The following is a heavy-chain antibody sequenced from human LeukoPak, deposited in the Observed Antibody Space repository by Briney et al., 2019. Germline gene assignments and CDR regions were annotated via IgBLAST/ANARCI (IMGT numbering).Heavy chain of an antibody. CDR2: MNPNSGNT. CDR3: ARGGLGYSSSQGAFDI. V-gene: IGHV1-8*03. Sequence: ASVKVSCKASGYTFTSYDINWVRQATGQGLEWTGWMNPNSGNTGYAQKFQGRVTITRNTSISTAYMELSSLRSEDTAVYYCARGGLGYSSSQGAFDIWGQGTMVTVSS. D-gene: IGHD6-13*01. J-gene: IGHJ3*02. CDR1: GYTFTSYD.